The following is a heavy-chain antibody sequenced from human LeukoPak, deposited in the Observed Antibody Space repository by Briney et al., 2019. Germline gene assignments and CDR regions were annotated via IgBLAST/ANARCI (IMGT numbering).Heavy chain of an antibody. CDR2: IYPDDTDT. CDR1: GYSFSNYW. CDR3: ARLDGSNDFSFDY. D-gene: IGHD3/OR15-3a*01. V-gene: IGHV5-51*01. Sequence: GESLQISCKGSGYSFSNYWIGWVRQMPGKGLEWMGIIYPDDTDTRFSPSFQGQVTISADKSITTAYLQWSSLKASDTAMYYCARLDGSNDFSFDYWGQGTPASVSS. J-gene: IGHJ4*02.